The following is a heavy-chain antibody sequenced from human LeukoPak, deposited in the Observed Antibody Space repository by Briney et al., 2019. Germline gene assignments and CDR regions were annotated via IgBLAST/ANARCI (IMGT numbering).Heavy chain of an antibody. Sequence: GGSLRLSCAASGFTSSSYAMHWVRQAPGKGLKWVAVISYDGSNKYYADSVKGRFTISRDNSKNTLYLQMNSLRAEDTAVYYCARDLDYYDSSGYYPRFDYWGQGTLVTVSS. CDR1: GFTSSSYA. CDR3: ARDLDYYDSSGYYPRFDY. V-gene: IGHV3-30-3*01. D-gene: IGHD3-22*01. CDR2: ISYDGSNK. J-gene: IGHJ4*02.